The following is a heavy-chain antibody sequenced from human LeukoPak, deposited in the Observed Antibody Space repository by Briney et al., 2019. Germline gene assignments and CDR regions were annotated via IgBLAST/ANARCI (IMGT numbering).Heavy chain of an antibody. CDR2: IYYNGNT. CDR1: GASISSSY. D-gene: IGHD3-22*01. Sequence: SETLSLTCTVSGASISSSYWSWIRQPPGERLEWIGFIYYNGNTNSNPSLKSRVTISADTSKNQFSLKLTSVTAADTAVYYCVRGNYDNRGYSHAFDIWGQGTMVTVSS. V-gene: IGHV4-59*01. CDR3: VRGNYDNRGYSHAFDI. J-gene: IGHJ3*02.